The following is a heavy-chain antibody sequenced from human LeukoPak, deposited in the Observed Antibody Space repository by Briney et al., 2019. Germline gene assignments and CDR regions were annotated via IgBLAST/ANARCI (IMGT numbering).Heavy chain of an antibody. Sequence: TGGSLRLSCAASGFTLSNAWMNWVRLAPGKGLEWVTFIRYDGSNTYAESVKGRFTISRDNSKNTVYLQMNSLAIEDTAIYYCAKNRWGSVATPDSWGQGTVVTVSS. D-gene: IGHD5-12*01. CDR3: AKNRWGSVATPDS. V-gene: IGHV3-30*02. J-gene: IGHJ4*02. CDR2: IRYDGSNT. CDR1: GFTLSNAW.